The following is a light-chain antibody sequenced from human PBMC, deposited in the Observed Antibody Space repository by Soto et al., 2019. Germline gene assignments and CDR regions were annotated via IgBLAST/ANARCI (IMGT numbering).Light chain of an antibody. CDR3: QQYNVWPPIT. CDR2: DTS. J-gene: IGKJ5*01. CDR1: QSVTSK. V-gene: IGKV3-15*01. Sequence: EIVMTQSPATLSVSPGERATLSCRASQSVTSKLAWYQQRPGQAPRLVIYDTSIRATGIPAGFSSSGSGTEFTLTISSLQAEDFAVYYCQQYNVWPPITFGQGTRLEIK.